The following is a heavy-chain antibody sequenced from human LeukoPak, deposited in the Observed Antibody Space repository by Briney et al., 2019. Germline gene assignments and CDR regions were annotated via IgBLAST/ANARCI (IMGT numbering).Heavy chain of an antibody. J-gene: IGHJ4*02. CDR3: VRNPAYYYPDYFDY. D-gene: IGHD3-22*01. CDR2: IKQDGSEK. CDR1: GFRFSGYW. V-gene: IGHV3-7*01. Sequence: GGSLRLSCAASGFRFSGYWMSWVRQAPGKGLEWVANIKQDGSEKYYVDSVKGRFTISRDNAKNSLYLQMNSLRAADTAVYYCVRNPAYYYPDYFDYWAQGTLVTVSS.